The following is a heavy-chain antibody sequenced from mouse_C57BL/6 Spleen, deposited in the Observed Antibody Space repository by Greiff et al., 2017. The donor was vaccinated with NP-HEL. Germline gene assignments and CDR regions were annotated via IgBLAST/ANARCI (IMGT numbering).Heavy chain of an antibody. J-gene: IGHJ2*01. CDR3: ARDSPITTVDY. CDR2: LSDGGSYT. CDR1: GFTFLRYA. D-gene: IGHD1-1*01. V-gene: IGHV5-4*03. Sequence: TLMASGCCFLTPVGSLPLSCAASGFTFLRYALSLFRPTPFTWLEWVATLSDGGSYTYYPDNVKGRFTISRDNAKNNLYLQMSHLKSEDTAMYYCARDSPITTVDYWGQGTTLTVSS.